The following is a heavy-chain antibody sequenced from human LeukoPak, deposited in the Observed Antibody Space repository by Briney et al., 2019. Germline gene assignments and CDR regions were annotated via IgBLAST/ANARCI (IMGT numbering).Heavy chain of an antibody. D-gene: IGHD3-3*01. CDR1: GGSISSYY. CDR2: IYYSGST. Sequence: KPSETLSLTCTVSGGSISSYYWSWIRQPPGKGLEWIGYIYYSGSTNYNPSLKSRVTISVDTSKNQFSLKLSSVTAADTAVYYCARDRNDFWSGSYYMDVWGKGTTVTVSS. CDR3: ARDRNDFWSGSYYMDV. J-gene: IGHJ6*03. V-gene: IGHV4-59*12.